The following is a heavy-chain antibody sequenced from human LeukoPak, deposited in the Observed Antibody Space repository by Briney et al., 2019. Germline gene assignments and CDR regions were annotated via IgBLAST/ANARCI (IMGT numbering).Heavy chain of an antibody. CDR2: IYSGGST. Sequence: GGSLRLSCAASGFTVSSNYMSWVRQAPGKGLEWVSVIYSGGSTYYADSVKGRFTISRDNSKNTLYLQMNSLRAEDTAVYYCAKAGVISIAARPFDYWGQGTLVTVSS. J-gene: IGHJ4*02. D-gene: IGHD6-6*01. CDR1: GFTVSSNY. V-gene: IGHV3-53*01. CDR3: AKAGVISIAARPFDY.